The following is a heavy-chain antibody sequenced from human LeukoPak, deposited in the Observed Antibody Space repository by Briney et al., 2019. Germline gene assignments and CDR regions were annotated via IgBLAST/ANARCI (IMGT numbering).Heavy chain of an antibody. V-gene: IGHV5-51*01. CDR1: GYIFISNS. J-gene: IGHJ3*02. CDR2: IWPGDSDT. CDR3: VRLTNTGENAIDI. Sequence: GESLKISCKVSGYIFISNSIGWVRQMPGKGLEWMGIIWPGDSDTRYSPSFQGQVTISADKSITTAYLQWSSLKASDTAMYYCVRLTNTGENAIDIWDQGTMVTVSS. D-gene: IGHD2-8*02.